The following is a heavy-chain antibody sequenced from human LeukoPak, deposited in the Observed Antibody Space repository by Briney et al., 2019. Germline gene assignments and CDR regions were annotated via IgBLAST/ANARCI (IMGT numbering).Heavy chain of an antibody. CDR2: ISPSGSTT. CDR1: GFSFCSYE. CDR3: AKKSRVWEPEYYFDY. V-gene: IGHV3-48*03. D-gene: IGHD1-26*01. Sequence: PGGSLRLSCAASGFSFCSYEMNWVRQAAGNGLEWVSYISPSGSTTYYTDSVKGRFTISRDNAKNTLYLQMNSLRAEDTAVYYCAKKSRVWEPEYYFDYWGQGTLVTVSS. J-gene: IGHJ4*02.